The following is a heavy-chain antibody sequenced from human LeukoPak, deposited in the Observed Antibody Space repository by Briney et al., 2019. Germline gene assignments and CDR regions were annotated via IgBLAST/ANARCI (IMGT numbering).Heavy chain of an antibody. V-gene: IGHV3-53*01. CDR2: IYGGDANT. J-gene: IGHJ2*01. CDR3: ARDAGISAWYFDL. Sequence: GGSLRLSCAASGFTVSSKYMSWVRQAPGKGLEWVSVIYGGDANTFYADSVKGRFTISRDTSKNTLFLQMNSLRAEDTAVYYCARDAGISAWYFDLWGRGTLVTVSS. CDR1: GFTVSSKY. D-gene: IGHD6-6*01.